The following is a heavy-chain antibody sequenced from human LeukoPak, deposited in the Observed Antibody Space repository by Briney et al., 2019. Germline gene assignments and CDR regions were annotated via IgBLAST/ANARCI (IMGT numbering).Heavy chain of an antibody. CDR1: GYTFTSYG. D-gene: IGHD3-10*01. V-gene: IGHV1-18*01. CDR3: ARDDGSGSYYLSKEPGAFDI. CDR2: ISAYNGNT. Sequence: GASVKVSCKASGYTFTSYGISWVRQAPGQGLEWMGWISAYNGNTNYAQKLRGRVTMTTDTSTSTAYMELRSLRSDDTAVYYCARDDGSGSYYLSKEPGAFDIWGQGTMVTVSS. J-gene: IGHJ3*02.